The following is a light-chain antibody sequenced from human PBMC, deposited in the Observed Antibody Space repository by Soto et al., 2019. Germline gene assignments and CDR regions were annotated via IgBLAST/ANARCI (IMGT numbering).Light chain of an antibody. CDR2: GAS. CDR3: QQYDASRIT. CDR1: QSVSRGY. V-gene: IGKV3-20*01. Sequence: DIVLTQSPATLSLSPGERAALSCRASQSVSRGYLAWYQQKPGQTPRLLIYGASRRATGIPDRFSGSGSGTAFTLTITRLEPEDFAVYYCQQYDASRITFGQGTKVEI. J-gene: IGKJ1*01.